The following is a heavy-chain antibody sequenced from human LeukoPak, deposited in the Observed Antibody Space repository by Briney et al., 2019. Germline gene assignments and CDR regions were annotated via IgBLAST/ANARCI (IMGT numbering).Heavy chain of an antibody. D-gene: IGHD2-8*01. V-gene: IGHV3-74*01. CDR1: GFTFNNYW. CDR3: VRGEGDCTNGVCYFDN. CDR2: INSDGNNT. Sequence: GSLRLSCAASGFTFNNYWMHWVRQGPGKGLVWVSGINSDGNNTKYADSEKGRFTISRDNAKNTVYLQMNCLRVEDTAMYYCVRGEGDCTNGVCYFDNWGQGTLVTVSS. J-gene: IGHJ4*02.